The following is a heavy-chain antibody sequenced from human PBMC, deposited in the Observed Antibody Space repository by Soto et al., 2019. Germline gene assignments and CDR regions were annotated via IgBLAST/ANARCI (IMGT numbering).Heavy chain of an antibody. CDR3: ALLVGSGTERGN. Sequence: QVQLVESGGGVVQPGRSLRLSCAASGFTFSSYGMHWVRQATGKGLEWVAVISYDGSNKYYADSVKGRFTISRDNSKNTLYLQLNSLRAEDTAVYYCALLVGSGTERGNWGQGTLVTVSS. J-gene: IGHJ4*02. CDR2: ISYDGSNK. V-gene: IGHV3-30*03. CDR1: GFTFSSYG. D-gene: IGHD2-15*01.